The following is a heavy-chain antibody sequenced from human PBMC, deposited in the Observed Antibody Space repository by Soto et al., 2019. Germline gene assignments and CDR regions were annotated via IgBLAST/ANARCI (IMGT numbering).Heavy chain of an antibody. V-gene: IGHV4-30-4*01. J-gene: IGHJ5*02. CDR2: IHHSGST. D-gene: IGHD3-22*01. CDR3: ARTPVIYYDKHGYPNWLDP. Sequence: SETLSLTCTVSGGSIRSGDHYWSWIRQPPGKGLECIGYIHHSGSTYYDPSLKSRTSISIDTSKNQFSLKLTSVTAADTAVYYCARTPVIYYDKHGYPNWLDPWGQGTLVTVSS. CDR1: GGSIRSGDHY.